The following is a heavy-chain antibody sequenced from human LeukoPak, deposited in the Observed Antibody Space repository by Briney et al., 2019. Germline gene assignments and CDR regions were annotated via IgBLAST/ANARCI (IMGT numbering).Heavy chain of an antibody. D-gene: IGHD6-13*01. Sequence: GGSLRLSCAASGFTFDDYGMSWVRQAPGKGLEWVSGINWNGGGTGYADSVKGRFTISRDNAKNSLYLQMNSLRAEDTALYYCARVTKQQYYYYMDVWGKGTTVTVSS. V-gene: IGHV3-20*04. CDR2: INWNGGGT. CDR1: GFTFDDYG. J-gene: IGHJ6*03. CDR3: ARVTKQQYYYYMDV.